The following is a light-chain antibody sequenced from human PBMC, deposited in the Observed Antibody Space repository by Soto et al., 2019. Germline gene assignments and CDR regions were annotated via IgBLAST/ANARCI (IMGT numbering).Light chain of an antibody. CDR2: DAS. CDR1: QSVSSF. CDR3: QQCSNWPPT. Sequence: EIVLTQSPATLSLSPGERATLSCRASQSVSSFLACYQQKPCQAPRLLIYDASNRTTGIRARFSGSGSGKDFTLTISSLEPEDFAVYYGQQCSNWPPTFGQGTKLEIK. J-gene: IGKJ2*01. V-gene: IGKV3-11*01.